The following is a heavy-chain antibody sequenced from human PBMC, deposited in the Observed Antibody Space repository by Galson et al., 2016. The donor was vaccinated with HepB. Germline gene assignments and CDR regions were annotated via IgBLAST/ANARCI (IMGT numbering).Heavy chain of an antibody. CDR3: ASWGGDWNLDF. Sequence: SVKVSCKASGYTFTTYAIHWVRQAPGQRLEWMGWINAANGNTAYSQKFQGRVTINRDTSASTSYMDLSSLMSEDTAVYYCASWGGDWNLDFWGQGTLVTVSS. J-gene: IGHJ4*02. CDR1: GYTFTTYA. D-gene: IGHD1-1*01. V-gene: IGHV1-3*01. CDR2: INAANGNT.